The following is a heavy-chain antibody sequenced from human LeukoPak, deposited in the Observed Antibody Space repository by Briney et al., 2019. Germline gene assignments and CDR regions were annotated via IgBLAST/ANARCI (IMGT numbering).Heavy chain of an antibody. J-gene: IGHJ4*02. Sequence: ASVKVSCKASGYTFTSYGISWVRQAPGQGLEWMGGIIPIFGTANYAQKFQGRVTITADESTSTAYTELSSLRSEDTAVYYCARDLFRGPTNAIGYWGQGTLVTVSS. CDR2: IIPIFGTA. V-gene: IGHV1-69*13. CDR3: ARDLFRGPTNAIGY. CDR1: GYTFTSYG. D-gene: IGHD2/OR15-2a*01.